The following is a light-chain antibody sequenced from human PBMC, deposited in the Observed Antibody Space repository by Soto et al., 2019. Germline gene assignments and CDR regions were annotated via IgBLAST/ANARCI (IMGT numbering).Light chain of an antibody. CDR1: QSVSTY. CDR2: HAS. J-gene: IGKJ2*01. V-gene: IGKV3-11*01. Sequence: EIVLTQSPATLSLSPGERATLSCRASQSVSTYVAWYHQKPGQAPRLVLYHASNRATGIPARFSGSGSETDFTLTIRSLEPEDFAVYYCQQRDNRPYTFGQGTRLEIK. CDR3: QQRDNRPYT.